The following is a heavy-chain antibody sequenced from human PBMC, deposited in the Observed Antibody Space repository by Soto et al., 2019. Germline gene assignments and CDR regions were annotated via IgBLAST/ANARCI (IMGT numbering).Heavy chain of an antibody. CDR3: VRGATVRQAYGMDV. Sequence: ASVKVSCKASGYTFTGYYMHWVRQAPGQGLEWMGWINPNSGGTNYAQKFQGWVTMTRDTSISTAYMELSRLRSDDTAVYYCVRGATVRQAYGMDVWGQGTTVTVSS. CDR2: INPNSGGT. V-gene: IGHV1-2*04. CDR1: GYTFTGYY. J-gene: IGHJ6*02. D-gene: IGHD6-25*01.